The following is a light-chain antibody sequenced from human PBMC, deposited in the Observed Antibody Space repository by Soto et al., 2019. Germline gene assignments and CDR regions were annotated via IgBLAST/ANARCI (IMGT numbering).Light chain of an antibody. CDR2: NSS. V-gene: IGKV1-5*03. CDR1: QTISTW. CDR3: QQYNSYWT. Sequence: IQMTQSPSTLSASVGDRVTITCRASQTISTWLAWYQQKPGRAPKLLIHNSSYLAGGVPSRFSGSGSGTEFTLTISRLQHDDFAIYHCQQYNSYWTFGQGTKVEIK. J-gene: IGKJ1*01.